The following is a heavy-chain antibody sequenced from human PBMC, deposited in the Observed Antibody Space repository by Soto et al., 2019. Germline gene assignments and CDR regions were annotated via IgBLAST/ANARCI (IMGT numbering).Heavy chain of an antibody. CDR2: INHSGSS. CDR3: ARMAGPWYFDL. V-gene: IGHV4-34*01. J-gene: IGHJ2*01. Sequence: SETLSLTCAVRGGSFRCFYWSWIRQPPGKGLEWIGEINHSGSSNYNPPLKSRVTMSLDTSRNQFSLSLNSVTAADTAVYYCARMAGPWYFDLWGRGTLVTVSS. CDR1: GGSFRCFY.